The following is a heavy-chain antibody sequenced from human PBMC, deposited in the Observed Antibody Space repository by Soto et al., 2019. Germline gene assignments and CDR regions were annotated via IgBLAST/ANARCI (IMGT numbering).Heavy chain of an antibody. CDR2: IRSKAYGGTT. CDR1: GFTFGDYA. CDR3: TRDWPPGDCSGGSCYPPGDYGDYYYYYGMDV. Sequence: PGGSLRLSCTASGFTFGDYAMSWFRQAPGKGLEWVGFIRSKAYGGTTEYAASVKGRFTISRDDSKSIAYLQMNSLKTEDTAVYYCTRDWPPGDCSGGSCYPPGDYGDYYYYYGMDVWGQGTTVTVSS. D-gene: IGHD2-15*01. V-gene: IGHV3-49*03. J-gene: IGHJ6*02.